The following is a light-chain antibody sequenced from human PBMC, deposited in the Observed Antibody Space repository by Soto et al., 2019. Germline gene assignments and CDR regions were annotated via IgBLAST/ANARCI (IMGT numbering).Light chain of an antibody. Sequence: DIVMTQSPLSLPVTPGEAASISCRSSHSLLHKNGNNYFNWYLQKPGQSPQLLIYMGSKRASGVPDRFSGSGSGTEFTLTISSLQPDDFATYYCQQYSSYPSLTFGGGTKVDIK. CDR2: MGS. CDR1: HSLLHKNGNNY. V-gene: IGKV2-28*01. CDR3: QQYSSYPSLT. J-gene: IGKJ4*01.